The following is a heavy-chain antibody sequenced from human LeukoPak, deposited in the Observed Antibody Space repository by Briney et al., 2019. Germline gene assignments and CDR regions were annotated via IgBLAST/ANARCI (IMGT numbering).Heavy chain of an antibody. V-gene: IGHV3-30*02. CDR3: ARGMKLRYFDWSSTAFDI. D-gene: IGHD3-9*01. CDR1: GFTFSSYG. J-gene: IGHJ3*02. Sequence: GGSLRLSCAASGFTFSSYGMHWVCKAQGQGLDWVAFIRYDGSNKYYEDSVQGRFTITRDNSKNTLYLQMNSLRAEDTGVYYCARGMKLRYFDWSSTAFDILGQGTMVTVSS. CDR2: IRYDGSNK.